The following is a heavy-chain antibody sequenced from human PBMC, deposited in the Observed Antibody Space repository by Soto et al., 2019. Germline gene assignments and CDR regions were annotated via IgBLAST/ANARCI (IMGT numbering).Heavy chain of an antibody. V-gene: IGHV1-2*04. D-gene: IGHD3-10*01. CDR1: GYTFTGYY. J-gene: IGHJ4*02. CDR2: INPNGGGT. CDR3: ARVTPYGSGIYFDD. Sequence: AAVKVSCKASGYTFTGYYMHWVRQAPGQGLEWMGWINPNGGGTNYAQKFQGWVTMTRDTSISTAYMELSRLRSDDTAVYYCARVTPYGSGIYFDDWGQGTLVTFSS.